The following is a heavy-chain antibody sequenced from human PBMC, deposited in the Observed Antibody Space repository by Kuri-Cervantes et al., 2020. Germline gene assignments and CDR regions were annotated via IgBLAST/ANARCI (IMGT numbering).Heavy chain of an antibody. CDR1: GYTFTSYY. V-gene: IGHV1-46*01. J-gene: IGHJ4*02. Sequence: ASVKVSCKASGYTFTSYYMHWVRQAPGQGLEWMGIINPSGGSTSYAQKFQGRVTMTRDTSTSTVYMELSSLRSDDTAVYYCARAVATYGDYRRNFDYWGQGTLVTVSS. CDR3: ARAVATYGDYRRNFDY. D-gene: IGHD4-17*01. CDR2: INPSGGST.